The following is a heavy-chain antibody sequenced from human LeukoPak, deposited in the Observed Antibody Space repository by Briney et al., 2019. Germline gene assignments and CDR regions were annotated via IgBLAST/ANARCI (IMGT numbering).Heavy chain of an antibody. Sequence: ASVKVSCKASGYTVTSYGISWVRQAPGQGLAWIGWISAYKGNTNYAQKLQGRVTMTTDTSTSTAYMELMSLRSDDTAVYYCARDVRLVPAAPLFDPWGQGTLVTVSS. D-gene: IGHD2-2*01. CDR3: ARDVRLVPAAPLFDP. CDR2: ISAYKGNT. J-gene: IGHJ5*02. CDR1: GYTVTSYG. V-gene: IGHV1-18*01.